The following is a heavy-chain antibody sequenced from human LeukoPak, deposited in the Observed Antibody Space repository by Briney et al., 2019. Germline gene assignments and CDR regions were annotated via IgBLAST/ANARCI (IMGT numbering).Heavy chain of an antibody. CDR1: GFTFDDYA. Sequence: PGGSLRLSCAASGFTFDDYAMHWVRQAPGKGLEWVSGISWNSGSIGYADSVKGRFTISRDNAKNSLYLQMNSLRAEDTAVYYCARDGYSSSWYDWTTLNDYWGQGTLVTVSS. J-gene: IGHJ4*02. CDR3: ARDGYSSSWYDWTTLNDY. D-gene: IGHD6-13*01. V-gene: IGHV3-9*01. CDR2: ISWNSGSI.